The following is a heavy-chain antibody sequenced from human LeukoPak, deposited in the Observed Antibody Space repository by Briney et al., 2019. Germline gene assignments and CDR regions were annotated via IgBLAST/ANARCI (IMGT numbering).Heavy chain of an antibody. D-gene: IGHD2-15*01. V-gene: IGHV4-61*02. CDR1: GGSISSGSYY. J-gene: IGHJ6*04. CDR3: ARTSPRPRWDIVVVVAAQMDV. Sequence: SQTLSLTGTVSGGSISSGSYYWSWIRQPAGKGLEWIGRIYTSGSTNYNPSLKSRVTISVDTSKNQFSLNLSSMTAADTAVYYCARTSPRPRWDIVVVVAAQMDVWGKGTTVTVSS. CDR2: IYTSGST.